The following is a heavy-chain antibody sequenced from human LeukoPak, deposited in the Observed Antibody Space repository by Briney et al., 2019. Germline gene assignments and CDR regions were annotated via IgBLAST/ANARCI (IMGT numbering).Heavy chain of an antibody. V-gene: IGHV5-51*01. CDR1: GYIFTNYW. CDR2: TYPGDSNS. J-gene: IGHJ4*02. D-gene: IGHD3-10*01. CDR3: ARSIYGSGSFGGFDY. Sequence: GESLKISCKGSGYIFTNYWIGGARQMPGRGLEWMEITYPGDSNSRYSPSFQGQVTISADKSISTAYLQWSSLKASDTAMYYCARSIYGSGSFGGFDYWGQGTLVTVSS.